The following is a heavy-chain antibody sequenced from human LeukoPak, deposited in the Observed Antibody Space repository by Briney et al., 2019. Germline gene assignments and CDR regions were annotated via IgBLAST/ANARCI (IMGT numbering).Heavy chain of an antibody. J-gene: IGHJ4*02. CDR3: ARGGGHSFGNLDY. CDR1: GFTFSSYG. V-gene: IGHV3-30*03. D-gene: IGHD5-18*01. Sequence: GRSLRLSCAASGFTFSSYGIHWVRQAPGKGLEWVAVISYLGGDQFYAESVKGRFTISRDNSKNTLYLQMNSLRVEDTAVYYCARGGGHSFGNLDYWGQGTLVTVSS. CDR2: ISYLGGDQ.